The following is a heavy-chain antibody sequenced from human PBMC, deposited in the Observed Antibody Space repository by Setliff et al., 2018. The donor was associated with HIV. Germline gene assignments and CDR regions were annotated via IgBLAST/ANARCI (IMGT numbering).Heavy chain of an antibody. CDR2: ISNSSRYY. V-gene: IGHV3-21*04. J-gene: IGHJ4*02. CDR1: GFLFNRYS. Sequence: PGGSLRLSCSASGFLFNRYSLNWVRQVPGRGPEWVASISNSSRYYWVKARYADSVKGRFTISRDNSKNTLYLQMNSLRAEDTAVYYCAGHHRGWGQGTLVTVSS. D-gene: IGHD3-10*01. CDR3: AGHHRG.